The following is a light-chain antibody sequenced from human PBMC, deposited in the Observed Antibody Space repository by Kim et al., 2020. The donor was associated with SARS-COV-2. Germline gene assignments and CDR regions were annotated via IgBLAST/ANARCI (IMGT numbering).Light chain of an antibody. CDR2: GAS. CDR3: QQYGSSPLT. CDR1: QTVRASN. Sequence: EIVLTQSPDTLSMSPGERATLSCRASQTVRASNLVWYQQKPGQPPRLLIYGASSRATGIPDRFSGRGSGTDFTLTISRLESEDFAVYYCQQYGSSPLTFGGGTKVDIK. V-gene: IGKV3-20*01. J-gene: IGKJ4*01.